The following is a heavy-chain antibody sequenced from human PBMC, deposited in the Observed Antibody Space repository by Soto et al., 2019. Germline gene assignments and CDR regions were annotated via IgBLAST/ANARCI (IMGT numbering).Heavy chain of an antibody. V-gene: IGHV3-66*01. D-gene: IGHD2-2*01. CDR3: ARYCSSASCPGGYYYMDV. J-gene: IGHJ6*03. CDR2: IYSGGGT. Sequence: GGSLRLSCAASGFTVSSNYMSWVRQAPGKGLEWVSVIYSGGGTYYADSVKGRFTVSRDNSKNTLYLQMNSLRAEDTAVYYCARYCSSASCPGGYYYMDVWGKGTTVTVSS. CDR1: GFTVSSNY.